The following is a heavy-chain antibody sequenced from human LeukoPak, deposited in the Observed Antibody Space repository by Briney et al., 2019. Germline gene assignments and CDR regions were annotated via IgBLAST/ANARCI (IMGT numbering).Heavy chain of an antibody. J-gene: IGHJ4*02. V-gene: IGHV1-18*01. Sequence: ASVKVSCKASGYTFTSYGISWVRQAPGQGLEWMGWISAYNGNTNYAQKLQGRVTVTTDTSTSTAYMELRSLRSDDTAVYYCARGLVLQWLVGYYFDYWGQGTLVTVSS. CDR1: GYTFTSYG. CDR3: ARGLVLQWLVGYYFDY. D-gene: IGHD6-19*01. CDR2: ISAYNGNT.